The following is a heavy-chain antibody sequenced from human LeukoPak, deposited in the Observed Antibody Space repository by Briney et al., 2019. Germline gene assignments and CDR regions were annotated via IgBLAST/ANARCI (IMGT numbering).Heavy chain of an antibody. J-gene: IGHJ4*02. CDR3: ARGGDNYDILTQ. Sequence: ASMKVSCKASEYIFTDYYIHWVRQAPGQGLEWMGWINPHSGGTNYAQKFQDRVTMTGDTSISTAYMELSRLISDDTAIYSCARGGDNYDILTQWGQGTLVTVSS. V-gene: IGHV1-2*02. CDR2: INPHSGGT. D-gene: IGHD3-9*01. CDR1: EYIFTDYY.